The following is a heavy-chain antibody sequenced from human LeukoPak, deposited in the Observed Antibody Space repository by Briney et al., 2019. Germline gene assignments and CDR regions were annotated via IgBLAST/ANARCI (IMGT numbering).Heavy chain of an antibody. D-gene: IGHD3-16*01. V-gene: IGHV3-53*01. J-gene: IGHJ4*02. CDR3: ARGVEPLAANTLAY. Sequence: HPGGSLRLSCAASGFTVITNDMTWVRQAPGKGLEWVSVLYSDGNTKYADSVQGRFTISRDNSKNTLYLEMNSLSPDDTAVYYCARGVEPLAANTLAYWGQGPLVTVSS. CDR1: GFTVITND. CDR2: LYSDGNT.